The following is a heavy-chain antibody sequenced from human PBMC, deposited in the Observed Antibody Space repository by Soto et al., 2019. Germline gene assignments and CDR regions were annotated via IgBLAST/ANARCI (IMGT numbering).Heavy chain of an antibody. CDR3: GRDFSSSADGLDY. CDR1: GYTFTGTFTGYY. CDR2: INPNSGGT. J-gene: IGHJ4*02. V-gene: IGHV1-2*02. D-gene: IGHD6-6*01. Sequence: ASVKVSCKASGYTFTGTFTGYYIHWVRQAPGQGLEWMGWINPNSGGTNYAQKVQGRVTMTRDTSISTAHMELRRLRSDDTAIYYCGRDFSSSADGLDYWGQGTLVTVSS.